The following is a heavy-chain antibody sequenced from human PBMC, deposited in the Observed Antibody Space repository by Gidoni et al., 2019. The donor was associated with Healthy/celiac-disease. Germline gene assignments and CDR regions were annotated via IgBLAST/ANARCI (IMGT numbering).Heavy chain of an antibody. V-gene: IGHV3-33*01. CDR2: IWYDGSNK. J-gene: IGHJ5*02. CDR3: ARDGTAMVEGWFDP. CDR1: GFTFSSYG. Sequence: QVQLVESGGGVVQPGRSLRLSCAASGFTFSSYGMHWVRQAPGKGLEGVAVIWYDGSNKYYADSVKGRFTISRDNSKNTLYLQMNSLRAEDTAVYYCARDGTAMVEGWFDPWGQGTLVTVSS. D-gene: IGHD5-18*01.